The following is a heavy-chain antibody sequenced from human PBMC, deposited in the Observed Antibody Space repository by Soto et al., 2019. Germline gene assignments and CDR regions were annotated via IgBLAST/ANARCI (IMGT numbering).Heavy chain of an antibody. V-gene: IGHV3-23*01. CDR3: AQDTSWGSISAFDI. J-gene: IGHJ3*02. D-gene: IGHD2-2*01. CDR1: GFSFNSYA. Sequence: GGSLRLSCAASGFSFNSYARSGVRQAPGKGREWVSAISGSGGSSYYAHSGKGRFTIARDNSKNKLFLQRNSLRAEDTAGYYCAQDTSWGSISAFDIWGQGTMVTVSS. CDR2: ISGSGGSS.